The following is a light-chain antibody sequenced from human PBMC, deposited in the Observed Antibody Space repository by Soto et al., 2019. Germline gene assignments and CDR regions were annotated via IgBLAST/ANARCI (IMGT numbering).Light chain of an antibody. J-gene: IGKJ2*01. CDR1: QSVSSN. CDR3: QQYNNGPPGT. CDR2: GAS. V-gene: IGKV3-15*01. Sequence: EIVMTQSPATLSVSPGERATLSCRASQSVSSNLAWYQQKPGQAPRLLLSGASTRATGIPARFSGSGSGTEFTLTISSLQSEDFAVYYCQQYNNGPPGTFGQGTKLEIK.